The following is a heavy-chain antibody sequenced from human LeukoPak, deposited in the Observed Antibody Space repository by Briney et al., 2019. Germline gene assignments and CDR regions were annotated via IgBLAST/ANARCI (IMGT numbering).Heavy chain of an antibody. J-gene: IGHJ4*02. Sequence: PGGSLRLSCVTSGFTFDDFAIHWVRQSPEKGLEWVSLINGDGSATYSANSSRGGLTISRDNNENSVFLQMTSLRPDDTALYHSVRGSPGETVTFDYWGQGTLVTVSS. CDR1: GFTFDDFA. CDR3: VRGSPGETVTFDY. CDR2: INGDGSAT. D-gene: IGHD4-17*01. V-gene: IGHV3-43*02.